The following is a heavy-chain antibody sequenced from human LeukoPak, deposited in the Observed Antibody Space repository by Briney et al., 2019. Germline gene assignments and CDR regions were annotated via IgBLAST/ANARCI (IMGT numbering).Heavy chain of an antibody. V-gene: IGHV4-59*08. CDR3: ARRPGGYSYGFPMYYFDY. D-gene: IGHD5-18*01. Sequence: SETLSLTCTVSGGSISSYYWSWIRQPPGKGLEWIGYIYYSGSTNYNPSLKSRVTISVDTSKNQSSLKLSSVTAADTAVYYCARRPGGYSYGFPMYYFDYWGQGTLVTVSS. CDR1: GGSISSYY. CDR2: IYYSGST. J-gene: IGHJ4*02.